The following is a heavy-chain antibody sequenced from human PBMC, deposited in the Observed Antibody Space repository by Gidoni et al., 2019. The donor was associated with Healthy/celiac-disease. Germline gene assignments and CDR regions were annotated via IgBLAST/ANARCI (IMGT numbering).Heavy chain of an antibody. V-gene: IGHV1-46*01. D-gene: IGHD2-2*01. CDR3: VLGLAGSLPAAKYYFDY. CDR1: GYTFTSYY. CDR2: INPSGGST. J-gene: IGHJ4*02. Sequence: QVQLVQSGAEVKKPGASVKVSCKASGYTFTSYYMHWVRQAPGQGLEWMGVINPSGGSTSYAQKFQGRVTMTRDTSTSTVYMELSSLRAEDTAVYYCVLGLAGSLPAAKYYFDYWGQGTLVTVSS.